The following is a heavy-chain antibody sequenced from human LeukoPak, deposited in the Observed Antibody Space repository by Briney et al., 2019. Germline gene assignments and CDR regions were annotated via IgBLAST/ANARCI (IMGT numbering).Heavy chain of an antibody. CDR2: VRKKVNSYAT. Sequence: PGGSLRLSCAASGFTFSGSAMHWVRQASGKGLEWVGHVRKKVNSYATAYAASVQGRFTISRDDSKNTAYLQMNSLRIEDMAFYYCAKGGCSSIKCYTNYWGQGTLVTVSS. CDR1: GFTFSGSA. D-gene: IGHD2-2*02. J-gene: IGHJ4*02. V-gene: IGHV3-73*01. CDR3: AKGGCSSIKCYTNY.